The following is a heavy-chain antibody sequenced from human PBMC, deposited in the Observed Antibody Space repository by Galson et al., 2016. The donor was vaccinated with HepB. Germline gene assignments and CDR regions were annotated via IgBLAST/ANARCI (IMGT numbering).Heavy chain of an antibody. CDR3: ARDEGYSNGWSD. Sequence: SLTLSRARSGIPGTSSQMRRVRQARGKGLVSVSVIYSGGSTYYADSVKGRFTISRDNSKNTLYLQMNSLKAEDTAVYYCARDEGYSNGWSDWGQGTLVTVSS. D-gene: IGHD6-19*01. CDR2: IYSGGST. CDR1: GIPGTSSQ. J-gene: IGHJ4*02. V-gene: IGHV3-53*01.